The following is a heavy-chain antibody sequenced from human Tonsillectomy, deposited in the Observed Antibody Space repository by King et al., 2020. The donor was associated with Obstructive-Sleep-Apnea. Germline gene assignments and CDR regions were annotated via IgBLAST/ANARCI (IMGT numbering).Heavy chain of an antibody. D-gene: IGHD3-9*01. V-gene: IGHV3-7*03. Sequence: VQLVESGGGLVQPGGSLRLSCAASGFTFSSYWMSWVRQTPGKGLEWVANIKKDGSEKYYVDSVRGRVTISRDNAKNSLYLQMNSLRTEDTAVYYCARDRGYDSLTDHHSDDLDLWGQGTMVTVSS. CDR3: ARDRGYDSLTDHHSDDLDL. CDR2: IKKDGSEK. J-gene: IGHJ3*01. CDR1: GFTFSSYW.